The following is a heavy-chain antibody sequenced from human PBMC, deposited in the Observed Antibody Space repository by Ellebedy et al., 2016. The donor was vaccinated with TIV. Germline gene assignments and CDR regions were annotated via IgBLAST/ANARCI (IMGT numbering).Heavy chain of an antibody. D-gene: IGHD3-9*01. CDR2: INPNSGGT. J-gene: IGHJ4*02. CDR1: GYTFTSYG. CDR3: ARGRGGGYSNPPSY. V-gene: IGHV1-2*02. Sequence: ASVKVSXXASGYTFTSYGISWVRQAPGQGLEWMGWINPNSGGTNYAQKFQGRVTMTRDTSISTAYMELSRLRSDDTAVYYCARGRGGGYSNPPSYWGQGTLVTVSS.